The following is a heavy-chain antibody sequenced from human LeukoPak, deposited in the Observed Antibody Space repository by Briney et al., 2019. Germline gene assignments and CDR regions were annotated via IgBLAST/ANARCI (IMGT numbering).Heavy chain of an antibody. J-gene: IGHJ4*02. CDR3: ARAHTYYYGSGSYYIDD. D-gene: IGHD3-10*01. CDR2: FYYSGST. V-gene: IGHV4-4*02. Sequence: SETLSLTCAVSGGSISSSYWWSWVRQPPGKGLEWIGEFYYSGSTNYNPSLKSRVTISVDKSKSQFSLRLSSVTAADTAVYYCARAHTYYYGSGSYYIDDWGQGTLVTVSS. CDR1: GGSISSSYW.